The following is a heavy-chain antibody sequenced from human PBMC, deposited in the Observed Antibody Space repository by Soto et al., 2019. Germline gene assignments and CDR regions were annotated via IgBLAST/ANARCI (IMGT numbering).Heavy chain of an antibody. Sequence: GGSLRLSCAASGFTFSSYWMSWVRQAPGKGLEWVANIKQDGSEKYYVDSMKGRFTISRDNAKNSLYLQMNSLRAEDTAVYYCARDSRRDGTTFDYWGQGTLVTVSS. CDR2: IKQDGSEK. D-gene: IGHD1-7*01. V-gene: IGHV3-7*03. CDR3: ARDSRRDGTTFDY. J-gene: IGHJ4*02. CDR1: GFTFSSYW.